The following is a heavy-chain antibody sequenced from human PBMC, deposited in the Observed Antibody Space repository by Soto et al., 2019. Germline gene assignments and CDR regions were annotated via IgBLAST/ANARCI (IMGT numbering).Heavy chain of an antibody. CDR2: ISAHNGNT. V-gene: IGHV1-18*01. D-gene: IGHD1-1*01. J-gene: IGHJ4*02. CDR3: ARGRYGDY. Sequence: SVKVSCKGSGYAFTTYGITWVRQAPGQGLEWMGWISAHNGNTNYAQKLQGRVTVTRDTSTSTAYMELRSLRSDDTAVYYCARGRYGDYWGQGALVTVSS. CDR1: GYAFTTYG.